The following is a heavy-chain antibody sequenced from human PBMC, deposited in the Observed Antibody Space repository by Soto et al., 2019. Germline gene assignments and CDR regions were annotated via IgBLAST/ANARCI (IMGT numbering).Heavy chain of an antibody. D-gene: IGHD3-16*02. CDR2: ISSSSSYI. CDR1: GFTFSSYS. J-gene: IGHJ6*02. V-gene: IGHV3-21*01. CDR3: ARGYHSDYYYYGMDV. Sequence: GGSLRLSCAASGFTFSSYSMNWVRQAPGKGLEWVSSISSSSSYIYYADSVKGRFTISRDNAKNSLYLQMNSLRAEDTAVYYCARGYHSDYYYYGMDVWGQGTTVTVSS.